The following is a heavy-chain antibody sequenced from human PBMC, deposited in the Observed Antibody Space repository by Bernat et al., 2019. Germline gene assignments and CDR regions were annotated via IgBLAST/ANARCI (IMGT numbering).Heavy chain of an antibody. CDR1: GFTFSSYG. V-gene: IGHV3-33*06. Sequence: QVQLVESGGGVVQPGRSLRLSCAASGFTFSSYGMHWVRQAPGKGLEWVAVIWYDGSNKYYADSEKGRFTISRDNSKNTLYLQMNSLRAEDTAVYYCAKVNVPGIAAAGTADDAFDIWGQGTMVTVSS. CDR3: AKVNVPGIAAAGTADDAFDI. D-gene: IGHD6-13*01. J-gene: IGHJ3*02. CDR2: IWYDGSNK.